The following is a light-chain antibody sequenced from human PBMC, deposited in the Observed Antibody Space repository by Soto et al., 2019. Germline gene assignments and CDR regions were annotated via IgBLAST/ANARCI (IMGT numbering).Light chain of an antibody. CDR2: LGS. J-gene: IGKJ4*01. CDR3: MQALQTPLT. CDR1: HSLLHSNGYNY. Sequence: DILMTQSPLSLPVTPGEPASISCRSSHSLLHSNGYNYLDWYLQKPGQSPQLLIYLGSNRASGVPDRFSGSGSGTDFTLKISRVEAEDVGVYYCMQALQTPLTFGGGTKVDI. V-gene: IGKV2-28*01.